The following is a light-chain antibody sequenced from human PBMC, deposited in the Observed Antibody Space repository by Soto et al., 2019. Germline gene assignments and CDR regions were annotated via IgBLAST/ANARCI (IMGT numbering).Light chain of an antibody. Sequence: DTQMTQSPSTLSGSLGDTVTITCRASRSISNWVAWYQQKPGKAPKLLISDASDLERGVPSRFSGTGSGTEFTLTISSLQPDDFATYYCQQYDSYSWTFGQGTKVDIK. J-gene: IGKJ1*01. CDR2: DAS. CDR1: RSISNW. CDR3: QQYDSYSWT. V-gene: IGKV1-5*01.